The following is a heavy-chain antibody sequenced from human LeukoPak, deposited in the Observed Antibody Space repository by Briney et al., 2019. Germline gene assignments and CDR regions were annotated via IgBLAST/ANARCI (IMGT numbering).Heavy chain of an antibody. Sequence: PGGSLRLSCAASGFTFSEYSMSWVRQAPGKGLDWVSNIRSNGRDTYYTDSVKGRFTISRDNSKNTLYLEMNSLRAEDTAVYYCAKGGYTTCFDPWGQGTLVTVSS. V-gene: IGHV3-23*01. J-gene: IGHJ5*02. CDR2: IRSNGRDT. CDR3: AKGGYTTCFDP. CDR1: GFTFSEYS. D-gene: IGHD2-15*01.